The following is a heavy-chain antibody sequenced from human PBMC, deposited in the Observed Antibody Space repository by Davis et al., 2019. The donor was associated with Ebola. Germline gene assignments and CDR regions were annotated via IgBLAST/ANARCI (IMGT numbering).Heavy chain of an antibody. Sequence: LRLSCAVYGGSFSGYYWSWIRQPPGKGLEWIGEINHSGSTNYNPSLKSRVTISIDTSKNQFSLALTSVTAADTAVYYCARAGITGTTLFYYYYGMDVWGKGTTVTVSS. CDR1: GGSFSGYY. J-gene: IGHJ6*04. CDR3: ARAGITGTTLFYYYYGMDV. V-gene: IGHV4-34*09. D-gene: IGHD1-7*01. CDR2: INHSGST.